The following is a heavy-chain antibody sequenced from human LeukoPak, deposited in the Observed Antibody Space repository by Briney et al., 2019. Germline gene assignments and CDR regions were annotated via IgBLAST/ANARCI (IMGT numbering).Heavy chain of an antibody. Sequence: PGGSLRLSCAASAFSFSRYSMNWVRQAPGKGLEWVGRIKSKTDGGTTDYAAPVKGRFTISRDDSKNTLFLQMNSLKTEDTAVYYCTTHLPYNYWGQGTLVTVSS. V-gene: IGHV3-15*01. J-gene: IGHJ4*02. CDR1: AFSFSRYS. D-gene: IGHD1-14*01. CDR3: TTHLPYNY. CDR2: IKSKTDGGTT.